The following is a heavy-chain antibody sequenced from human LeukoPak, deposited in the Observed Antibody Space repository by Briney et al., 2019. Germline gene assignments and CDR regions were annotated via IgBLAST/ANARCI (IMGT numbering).Heavy chain of an antibody. J-gene: IGHJ3*02. CDR2: IIPIFGTA. CDR3: ARDLDYDYYGPGGTFDI. CDR1: GFTFTNYG. V-gene: IGHV1-69*13. D-gene: IGHD3-10*01. Sequence: SVKVSCKSSGFTFTNYGFTWVRQAPGQGLEWMGGIIPIFGTANYAQKFQGRVTITADESTSTAYMELSSLRSEDTAVYYCARDLDYDYYGPGGTFDIWGQGTMVTVSS.